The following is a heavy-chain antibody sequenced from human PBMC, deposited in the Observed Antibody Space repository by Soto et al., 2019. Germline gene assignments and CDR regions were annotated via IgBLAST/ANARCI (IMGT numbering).Heavy chain of an antibody. V-gene: IGHV4-34*01. CDR3: ARGLDEIPADYYYYYYMDV. CDR1: GGSFSGYY. D-gene: IGHD2-2*02. CDR2: INHSGST. Sequence: SETLSLTCAVYGGSFSGYYWSWIRQPPGKGLEWIGEINHSGSTNYNPSLKSRVTISVDTSKNQFSLKLSSVTAADTAVYYCARGLDEIPADYYYYYYMDVWGKGTTVTVSS. J-gene: IGHJ6*03.